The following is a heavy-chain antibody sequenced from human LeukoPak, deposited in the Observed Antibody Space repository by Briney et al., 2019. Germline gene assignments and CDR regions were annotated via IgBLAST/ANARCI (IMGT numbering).Heavy chain of an antibody. J-gene: IGHJ5*02. Sequence: SVKVSCKVSGYTLTELSMHWVRQAPGQGLEWMGGIIPIFGTANYAQKFQGRVTITADESTSTAYKELSSLRSEDTAAYYCARGSTESITIFGVVITRDDWFDPWGQGTLVTVSS. CDR2: IIPIFGTA. D-gene: IGHD3-3*01. V-gene: IGHV1-69*13. CDR1: GYTLTELS. CDR3: ARGSTESITIFGVVITRDDWFDP.